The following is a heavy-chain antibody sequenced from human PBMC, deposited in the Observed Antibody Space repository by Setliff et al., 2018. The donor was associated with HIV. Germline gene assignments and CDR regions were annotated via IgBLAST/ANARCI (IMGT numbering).Heavy chain of an antibody. J-gene: IGHJ5*02. D-gene: IGHD3-10*01. CDR1: GGSFSGYY. CDR3: ARGRMGYYGSGSYLP. V-gene: IGHV4-34*01. CDR2: INHSGST. Sequence: PSETLSLTCAVYGGSFSGYYWSWVRQPPGKGLEWIGEINHSGSTNSNLSLKSRVTISADTSKNQFSLKLTSVTAADTAVYYCARGRMGYYGSGSYLPWGQGMLGTVPQ.